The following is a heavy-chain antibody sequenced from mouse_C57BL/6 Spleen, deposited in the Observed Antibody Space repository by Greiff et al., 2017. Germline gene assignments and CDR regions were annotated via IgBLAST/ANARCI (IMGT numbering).Heavy chain of an antibody. V-gene: IGHV1-53*01. CDR1: GYTFTSYW. CDR3: ALITTVVATYEYYFDY. J-gene: IGHJ2*01. Sequence: VQLQQSGTELVKPGASVKLSCKASGYTFTSYWMHWVKQRPGQGLEWIGNINPSNGGTNYNEKFKSKATLTVDKSSSTAYMQLSSLTSEDSAVYYCALITTVVATYEYYFDYWGQGTTLTVSS. CDR2: INPSNGGT. D-gene: IGHD1-1*01.